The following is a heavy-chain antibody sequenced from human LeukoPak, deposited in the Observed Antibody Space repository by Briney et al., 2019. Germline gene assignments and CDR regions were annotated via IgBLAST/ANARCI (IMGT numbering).Heavy chain of an antibody. CDR1: GFTFSSYG. V-gene: IGHV3-30*18. J-gene: IGHJ4*02. CDR3: AKDQEFVQQQLVLLMDS. Sequence: GGSVRLSCAASGFTFSSYGMHWARQAPGKGLEWVAVISYDGSNKYYADSVKGRFTISRDNSKNTLYLQMNSLRAEDTAVYYCAKDQEFVQQQLVLLMDSWGQGTLVTVSS. CDR2: ISYDGSNK. D-gene: IGHD6-13*01.